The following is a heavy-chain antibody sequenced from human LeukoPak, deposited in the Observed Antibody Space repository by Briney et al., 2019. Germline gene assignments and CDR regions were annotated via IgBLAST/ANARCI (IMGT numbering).Heavy chain of an antibody. D-gene: IGHD2-2*01. V-gene: IGHV3-21*01. CDR2: ISSSSSYI. CDR1: GFTFGSYS. Sequence: GSLRLSCAASGFTFGSYSMNWVRQAPGKGLEWVSSISSSSSYIYYADSVKGRFTISRDNAKNSLYLQMNSLRAEDTAVYYCARDRVVPAAAMDVWGQGTTVTVSS. CDR3: ARDRVVPAAAMDV. J-gene: IGHJ6*02.